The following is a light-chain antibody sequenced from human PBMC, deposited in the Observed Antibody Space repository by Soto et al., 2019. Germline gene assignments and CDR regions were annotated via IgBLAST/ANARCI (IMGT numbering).Light chain of an antibody. CDR2: GAS. CDR3: QQYGSAPPAST. CDR1: QSVSSSY. Sequence: EIVVTQSPGTLSLSPGERATLSCRASQSVSSSYLAWYQQKPGQAPRLLIYGASSRATGIPDRFSGSGSGTDFTLTISRLEPEDFAVYYCQQYGSAPPASTFGQGTKLEIK. J-gene: IGKJ2*02. V-gene: IGKV3-20*01.